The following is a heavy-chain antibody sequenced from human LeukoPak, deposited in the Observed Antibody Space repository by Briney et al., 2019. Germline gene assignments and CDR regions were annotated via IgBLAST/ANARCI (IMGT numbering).Heavy chain of an antibody. D-gene: IGHD3-22*01. CDR2: ISAKNGDT. Sequence: ASVKVSCKASGYNFNIYGFTWVRQAPGQGLEWMGWISAKNGDTDFAQKLQGRLTMTTDTSTTTAYMELRSLTSDDTAVYYCARAQHCYYDSSGYYFDYWGQGTLVTISS. V-gene: IGHV1-18*01. J-gene: IGHJ4*02. CDR1: GYNFNIYG. CDR3: ARAQHCYYDSSGYYFDY.